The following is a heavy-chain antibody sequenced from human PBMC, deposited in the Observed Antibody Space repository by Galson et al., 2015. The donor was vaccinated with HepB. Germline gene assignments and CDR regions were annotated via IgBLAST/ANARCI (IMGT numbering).Heavy chain of an antibody. Sequence: SLRLSCAASGFTVSSNYMSWVRQAPGKGLEWVSVIYSGGSTYYADSVKGRFTISRDNSKNTLYLQMNSLRAEDTAVYYCAREGSSSSSKTQAFDIWCQGTMVTVSS. V-gene: IGHV3-53*01. D-gene: IGHD6-6*01. CDR3: AREGSSSSSKTQAFDI. J-gene: IGHJ3*02. CDR2: IYSGGST. CDR1: GFTVSSNY.